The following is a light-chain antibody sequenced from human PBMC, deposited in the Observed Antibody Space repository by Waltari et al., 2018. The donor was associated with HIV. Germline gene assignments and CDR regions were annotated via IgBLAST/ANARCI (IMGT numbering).Light chain of an antibody. Sequence: TQSPATLSLSPGERATLSCRASQSLSAFLAWYQQKPGQAPRLLIYDASNRATGIPARFSGRGSGTDFTLTISSLEPEDFAVYYCQQRSSWPLITFGQGTRLEIK. V-gene: IGKV3-11*01. CDR1: QSLSAF. CDR3: QQRSSWPLIT. J-gene: IGKJ5*01. CDR2: DAS.